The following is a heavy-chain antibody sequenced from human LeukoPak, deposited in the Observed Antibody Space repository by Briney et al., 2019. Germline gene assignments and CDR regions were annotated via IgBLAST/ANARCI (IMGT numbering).Heavy chain of an antibody. J-gene: IGHJ4*02. Sequence: SVTLSLTCAVYGGSFSGYYWSWIRQAPGKGLEWIGEINHSGSTNYNPSLKSRVTISVDTSKNQFSLKLSSVTAADTAVYYCASRDSSGWYVAYWGQGTLVTVSS. CDR2: INHSGST. CDR1: GGSFSGYY. CDR3: ASRDSSGWYVAY. D-gene: IGHD6-19*01. V-gene: IGHV4-34*01.